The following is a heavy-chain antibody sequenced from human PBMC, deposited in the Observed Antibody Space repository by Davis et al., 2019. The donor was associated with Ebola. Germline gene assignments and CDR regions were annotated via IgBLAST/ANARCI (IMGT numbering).Heavy chain of an antibody. V-gene: IGHV3-23*01. CDR1: GFTFSSYV. Sequence: GESLKISCVASGFTFSSYVMGWVRQAPGKGLEWVSRIGGSGDTADYGDPVKGRFTISRDISKNTVYLQMNSLRAEDTAIYYCAKDIQGGSSYLDYWGQGTQVTVSS. J-gene: IGHJ4*02. CDR2: IGGSGDTA. CDR3: AKDIQGGSSYLDY. D-gene: IGHD3-16*01.